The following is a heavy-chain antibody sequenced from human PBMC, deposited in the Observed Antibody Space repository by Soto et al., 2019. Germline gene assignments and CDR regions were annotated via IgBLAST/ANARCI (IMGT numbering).Heavy chain of an antibody. V-gene: IGHV1-24*01. CDR1: GYTLTELS. D-gene: IGHD2-15*01. CDR3: AADKKPVVNYSSYYKAV. CDR2: FDPEDGET. Sequence: ASVKVSCKVSGYTLTELSMHWVRQAPGKGLEWMGGFDPEDGETIYAQKFQGRVTMTEDTSTDTAYMELSSLRSEDTAVYYCAADKKPVVNYSSYYKAVSGKGTTVTVSS. J-gene: IGHJ6*03.